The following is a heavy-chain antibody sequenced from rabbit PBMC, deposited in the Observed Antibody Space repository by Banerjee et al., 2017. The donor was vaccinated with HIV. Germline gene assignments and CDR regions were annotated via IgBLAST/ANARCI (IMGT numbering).Heavy chain of an antibody. CDR3: ARDYNYGWDF. CDR2: ISPGDGST. D-gene: IGHD6-1*01. J-gene: IGHJ6*01. CDR1: GFDISRYN. V-gene: IGHV1S7*01. Sequence: QLKETGGGLVQPGGSLTLTCKASGFDISRYNMQWVRQAPGKGLEWIGCISPGDGSTLYAIWVNGRFTISSDNAQNPVDLQMNSLTAADTATYFCARDYNYGWDFWGQGTLVTVS.